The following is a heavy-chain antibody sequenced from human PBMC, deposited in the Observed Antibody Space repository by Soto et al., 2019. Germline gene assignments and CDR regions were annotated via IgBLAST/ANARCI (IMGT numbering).Heavy chain of an antibody. J-gene: IGHJ6*02. CDR1: GYTFTTYG. V-gene: IGHV1-18*01. CDR2: ISGYNGHT. D-gene: IGHD3-16*01. Sequence: GASVKVSCKASGYTFTTYGISWVRQAPGQGLEWMGWISGYNGHTKYAQKFQGRVTITTDTSTSTVYMDLRSLRSDDTAVYYCAREGEMPYYYYGLDVWGQGTTVTVSS. CDR3: AREGEMPYYYYGLDV.